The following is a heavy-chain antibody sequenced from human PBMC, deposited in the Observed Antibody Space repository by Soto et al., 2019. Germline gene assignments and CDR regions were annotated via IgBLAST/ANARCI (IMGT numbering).Heavy chain of an antibody. CDR2: ISGGGDTS. V-gene: IGHV3-23*01. J-gene: IGHJ4*02. CDR1: GFTFSNYA. D-gene: IGHD6-19*01. CDR3: AKVGPSGLYDFDY. Sequence: GGSLRLSCAVSGFTFSNYAISWVRQAPGKGLEWVSIISGGGDTSYYADSVKGRFTISRDNSRNTLYLQMNSLRAGDSAKYYCAKVGPSGLYDFDYWGPGTLVTGSS.